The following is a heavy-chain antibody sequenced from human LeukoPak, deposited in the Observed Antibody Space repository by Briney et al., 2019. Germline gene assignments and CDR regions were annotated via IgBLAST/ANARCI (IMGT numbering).Heavy chain of an antibody. CDR1: GYTFTSYY. Sequence: ASVKVSCKASGYTFTSYYMHWVRQAPGQGLEWMGIINPSGGSTSYAQKFQGRVTMTRDTSTSTVYMELSSLRSEDTAVYYCARMLDIVVVGYGMDVWGQGTTVTVSS. V-gene: IGHV1-46*01. CDR3: ARMLDIVVVGYGMDV. D-gene: IGHD2-2*01. CDR2: INPSGGST. J-gene: IGHJ6*02.